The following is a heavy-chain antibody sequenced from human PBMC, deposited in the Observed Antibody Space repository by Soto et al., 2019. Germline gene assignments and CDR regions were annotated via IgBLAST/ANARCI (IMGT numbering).Heavy chain of an antibody. V-gene: IGHV3-21*01. D-gene: IGHD3-22*01. J-gene: IGHJ6*02. CDR2: ISSGSSYI. CDR3: AKCIDYYDSSGYYGRIEYYGMDV. CDR1: GFTFSSYS. Sequence: GGSLRLSCAASGFTFSSYSMNWVRQAPGKGLEWVSSISSGSSYIYYSDSVKGRFTISRDNAKNSVYLQMNSLRAEDTAVYYCAKCIDYYDSSGYYGRIEYYGMDVWGQGTTVTVSS.